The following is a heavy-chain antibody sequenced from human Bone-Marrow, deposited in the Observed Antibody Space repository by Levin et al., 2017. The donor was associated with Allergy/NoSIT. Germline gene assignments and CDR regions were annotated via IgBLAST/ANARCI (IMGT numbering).Heavy chain of an antibody. J-gene: IGHJ4*02. CDR3: AKVGAPLSSALDS. D-gene: IGHD6-13*01. CDR2: ISGSGDTT. Sequence: GGSLRLSCTASGFTFSDFVMTWVRQAPGKGLEWVSAISGSGDTTFYADSVKGRVTISRDNSKNTLYFELSSLTADDTAVYYCAKVGAPLSSALDSWGQGNLVTVSS. V-gene: IGHV3-23*01. CDR1: GFTFSDFV.